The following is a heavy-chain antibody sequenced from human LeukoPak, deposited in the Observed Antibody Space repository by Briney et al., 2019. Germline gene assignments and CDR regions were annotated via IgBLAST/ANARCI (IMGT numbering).Heavy chain of an antibody. V-gene: IGHV5-51*01. CDR3: ARLALGVVTAAKKAQLDY. D-gene: IGHD2-2*01. CDR1: GYSFTSYW. Sequence: ESLKISCKGSGYSFTSYWIGWVRQMPGKGLEWMGIIYPGDSDTRYSPSFQGQVTISADKSISTAYLQWSSLKASDTAMYYCARLALGVVTAAKKAQLDYWGQGTLVTVSS. J-gene: IGHJ4*02. CDR2: IYPGDSDT.